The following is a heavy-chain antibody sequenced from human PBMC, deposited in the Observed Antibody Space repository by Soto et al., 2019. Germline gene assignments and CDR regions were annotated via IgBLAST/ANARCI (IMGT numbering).Heavy chain of an antibody. J-gene: IGHJ6*02. V-gene: IGHV1-2*02. CDR3: ARSPPRDCTNGVCYSYYYYYGMDV. Sequence: GASVKVSCKASGYTYTGYYMHWVRQAPGQGLEWMGWINPNSGGTNYAQKFQGRVTMTRDTSISTAYMELSRLRSDGTAVYYCARSPPRDCTNGVCYSYYYYYGMDVWGQGTTVTVSS. CDR2: INPNSGGT. D-gene: IGHD2-8*01. CDR1: GYTYTGYY.